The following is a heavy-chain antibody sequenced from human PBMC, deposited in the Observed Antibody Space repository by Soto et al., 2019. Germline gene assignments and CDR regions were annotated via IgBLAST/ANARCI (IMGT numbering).Heavy chain of an antibody. J-gene: IGHJ6*02. Sequence: GASVKVYCKASGCTFSSYAISWVRHAPGQGLEWMGGIIPIFGTANYAQKFQGRVTITADKSTSTAYMELSSLRSEDTAVYYCARADSGSYYYYYYGMDVWGQGTTVTVSS. CDR2: IIPIFGTA. CDR1: GCTFSSYA. CDR3: ARADSGSYYYYYYGMDV. D-gene: IGHD1-26*01. V-gene: IGHV1-69*06.